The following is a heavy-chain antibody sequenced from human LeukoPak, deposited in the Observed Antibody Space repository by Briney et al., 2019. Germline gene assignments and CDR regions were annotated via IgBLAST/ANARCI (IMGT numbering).Heavy chain of an antibody. CDR1: GFSFSSYW. Sequence: GGSLRLSCVASGFSFSSYWMAWVRQAPGKGLEWVANIKYDGSHKYYVDSVKGRFTICRDNSKNTLYLQMNSLRAEDTAVYYCAKSGESSGWSWDFDYWGQGTLVTVSS. J-gene: IGHJ4*02. CDR2: IKYDGSHK. CDR3: AKSGESSGWSWDFDY. D-gene: IGHD6-19*01. V-gene: IGHV3-7*01.